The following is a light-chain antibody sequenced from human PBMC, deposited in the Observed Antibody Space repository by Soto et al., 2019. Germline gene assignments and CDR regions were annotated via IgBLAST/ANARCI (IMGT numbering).Light chain of an antibody. CDR3: CSYTGTTSPWV. V-gene: IGLV2-14*01. CDR2: EVN. J-gene: IGLJ3*02. Sequence: QSALTQPASVSGSPGESIIFSGPGGSSDIGAYDYVSWYQHHPGRAPKVIIFEVNDRASGVSHRFSGSKSGNTASLTISGLQAEDEADYYCCSYTGTTSPWVFGGGTKLTVL. CDR1: SSDIGAYDY.